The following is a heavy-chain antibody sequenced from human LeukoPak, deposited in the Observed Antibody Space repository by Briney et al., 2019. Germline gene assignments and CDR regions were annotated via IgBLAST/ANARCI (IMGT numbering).Heavy chain of an antibody. J-gene: IGHJ3*02. D-gene: IGHD3-22*01. Sequence: GGSLRPSYAASGFTFRSYGMHWVRQAPGKGLEWVAVIWYDGNNKYYTDSVKGRFIISRDNSKNTLYLQMNSLRAEDTAVYYCARAKDNSGRDAFDMWGQGTMVTVSS. CDR2: IWYDGNNK. CDR3: ARAKDNSGRDAFDM. CDR1: GFTFRSYG. V-gene: IGHV3-33*01.